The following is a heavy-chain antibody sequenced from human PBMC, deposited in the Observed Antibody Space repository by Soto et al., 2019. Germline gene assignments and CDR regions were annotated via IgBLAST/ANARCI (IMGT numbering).Heavy chain of an antibody. CDR1: GGSISSYY. CDR2: IYYSGST. J-gene: IGHJ5*02. D-gene: IGHD6-13*01. CDR3: ARHRSSSWYLGWFDP. Sequence: PLETLSLTCTVSGGSISSYYWSWIRQPPGKGLEWIGYIYYSGSTNYNPSLKSRVTISVDTSKNQFSLKLSSVTAADTAVYYCARHRSSSWYLGWFDPWGQGTLVTVSS. V-gene: IGHV4-59*08.